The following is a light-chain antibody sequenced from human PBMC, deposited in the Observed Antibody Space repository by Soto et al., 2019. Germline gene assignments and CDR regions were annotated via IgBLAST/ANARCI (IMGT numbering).Light chain of an antibody. V-gene: IGKV3-20*01. CDR2: GAS. CDR3: QQYDNSIT. Sequence: EIVLTQSPGTLSLSPGERATLSCRASQSVSSNNLAWYHQKPGQTPRLLIYGASSRATGIPDRFSGSGSGTDFTLTISRLEPEDVAVYYCQQYDNSITFGQGTRLEIE. J-gene: IGKJ5*01. CDR1: QSVSSNN.